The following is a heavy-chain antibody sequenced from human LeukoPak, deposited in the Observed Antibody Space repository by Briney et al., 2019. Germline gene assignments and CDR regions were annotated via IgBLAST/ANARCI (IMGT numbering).Heavy chain of an antibody. V-gene: IGHV3-33*01. Sequence: GGSLILSCAASGFTFSSYGMHWVRQAPGKGLEWVAVIWYDGSNKYYADSVKGRFTISRDNSKNTLYLQMNSLRAEDTAVYYCARDDIAVAGTIYYWGQGTLVTVSS. CDR1: GFTFSSYG. D-gene: IGHD6-19*01. J-gene: IGHJ4*02. CDR2: IWYDGSNK. CDR3: ARDDIAVAGTIYY.